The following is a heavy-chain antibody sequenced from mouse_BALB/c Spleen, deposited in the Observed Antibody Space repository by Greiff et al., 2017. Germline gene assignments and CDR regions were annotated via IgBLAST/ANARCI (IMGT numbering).Heavy chain of an antibody. J-gene: IGHJ2*01. CDR1: GYAFSSSW. V-gene: IGHV1-82*01. D-gene: IGHD6-1*01. CDR2: IYPGDGDT. Sequence: QVQLKQSGPELVKPGASVKISCKASGYAFSSSWMNWVKPRPGQGREWIGRIYPGDGDTNYNGKFKGKATLTADKSSSTAYMQLSSLTSVDSAVYFCARGQPMDYWGQGTTLTVSA. CDR3: ARGQPMDY.